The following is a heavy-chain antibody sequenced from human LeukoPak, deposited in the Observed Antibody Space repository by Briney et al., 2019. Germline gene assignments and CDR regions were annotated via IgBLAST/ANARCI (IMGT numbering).Heavy chain of an antibody. D-gene: IGHD3-10*01. V-gene: IGHV4-34*01. J-gene: IGHJ6*02. CDR3: ARGAPEGAVEVYYYPSYGMDV. CDR1: GGSFSGYY. CDR2: ISHSGST. Sequence: SETLSLTCAVYGGSFSGYYWRWIRQPPGKGLEWIGDISHSGSTNYNPSLKSRVTISVDTSKNQFSLKLSSVTAADTAVYYCARGAPEGAVEVYYYPSYGMDVWGQGTTVTVSS.